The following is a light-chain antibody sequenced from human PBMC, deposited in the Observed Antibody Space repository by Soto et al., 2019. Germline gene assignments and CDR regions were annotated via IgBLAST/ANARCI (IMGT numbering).Light chain of an antibody. V-gene: IGLV2-11*01. Sequence: QSALTQPRSVSGSPGQSVTISCTGTGSDVGGYNYVSWYQEHPGKAPKLMIYDVTKRPSGVPDRFSGSKSGNTASLTISGLKDEDEADYYCCSYAGTYTYVFGTGTKVTV. J-gene: IGLJ1*01. CDR1: GSDVGGYNY. CDR3: CSYAGTYTYV. CDR2: DVT.